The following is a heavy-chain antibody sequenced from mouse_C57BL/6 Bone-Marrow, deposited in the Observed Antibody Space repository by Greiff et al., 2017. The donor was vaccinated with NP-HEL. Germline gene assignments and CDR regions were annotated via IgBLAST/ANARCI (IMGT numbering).Heavy chain of an antibody. CDR2: IDPENGDT. V-gene: IGHV14-4*01. D-gene: IGHD1-1*01. Sequence: VQLQQSGAELVRPGASAKLSCTASGFNIKDDYMHWVKQRPEQGLEWIGWIDPENGDTEYASKFQGKATITADTSSNTAYLQLSSLTSEDTAVYYCTTPYYYGSSHWYFDVWGTGTTVTVSS. J-gene: IGHJ1*03. CDR1: GFNIKDDY. CDR3: TTPYYYGSSHWYFDV.